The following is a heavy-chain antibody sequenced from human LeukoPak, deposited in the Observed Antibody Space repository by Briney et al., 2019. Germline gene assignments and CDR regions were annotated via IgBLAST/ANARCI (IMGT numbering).Heavy chain of an antibody. CDR2: IRYDGSNK. CDR1: GFTFSSYG. J-gene: IGHJ3*02. D-gene: IGHD4-17*01. Sequence: GGSLRLSCAASGFTFSSYGMHWVRQAPGKGLEWVAFIRYDGSNKYYADSVKGRFTISRDNAKNSLYLQMNSLRAEDTAVYFCARDPNGDYIGTFDMWGRGTMVSVSS. CDR3: ARDPNGDYIGTFDM. V-gene: IGHV3-30*02.